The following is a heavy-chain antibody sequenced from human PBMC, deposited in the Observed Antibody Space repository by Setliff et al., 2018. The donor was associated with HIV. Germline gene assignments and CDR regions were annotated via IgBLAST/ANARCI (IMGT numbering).Heavy chain of an antibody. V-gene: IGHV1-46*01. CDR2: LNPNGGST. J-gene: IGHJ4*02. D-gene: IGHD3-16*02. CDR3: ARVQTVIPPSFEH. Sequence: ASVKVSCKTSGYASTYYYIHWVRQAPGQGLEWLGTLNPNGGSTTYAQKFQGRVTMTRDTSTSTVYMELRSLRSEDTAVYYCARVQTVIPPSFEHWGQGTLVTVSS. CDR1: GYASTYYY.